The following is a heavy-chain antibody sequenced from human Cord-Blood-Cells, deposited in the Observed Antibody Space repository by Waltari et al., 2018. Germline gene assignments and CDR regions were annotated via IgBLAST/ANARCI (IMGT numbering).Heavy chain of an antibody. V-gene: IGHV4-34*01. CDR1: GGSSSGYY. D-gene: IGHD1-26*01. J-gene: IGHJ4*02. CDR3: ARLPISGSYDY. CDR2: INHSGST. Sequence: QVQLQQWGAGLLKPSETLSLPCAVYGGSSSGYYWSWIRQPPGKGLEGIGEINHSGSTNYNPSLKSRVTISVDTSKNQFSLKLSSVTAADTAVYYCARLPISGSYDYWGQGTLVTVSS.